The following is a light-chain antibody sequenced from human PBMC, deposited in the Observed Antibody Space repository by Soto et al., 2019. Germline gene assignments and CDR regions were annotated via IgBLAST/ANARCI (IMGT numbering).Light chain of an antibody. J-gene: IGKJ1*01. V-gene: IGKV3-15*01. CDR3: HQYNSYPWT. Sequence: EIVMTQSPATLSVSPGERATLSCRASQSVGSNLAWYQQKPGQAPRLLIYGASTRATGIPARFSGSGSGTEFTLTLSSLQSEDFAVYYCHQYNSYPWTFGQGTKVDIK. CDR1: QSVGSN. CDR2: GAS.